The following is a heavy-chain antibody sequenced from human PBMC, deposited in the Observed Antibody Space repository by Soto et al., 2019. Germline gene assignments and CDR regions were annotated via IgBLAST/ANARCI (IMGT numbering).Heavy chain of an antibody. CDR2: IYYSGST. D-gene: IGHD4-4*01. J-gene: IGHJ5*02. CDR3: ARWVFSNYNLFDP. V-gene: IGHV4-59*08. CDR1: GGSISSSY. Sequence: QVQLQESGPGLVKPSETLSLTCTVSGGSISSSYWRWIRQPPGKGLEWIGYIYYSGSTNYNPSLKSRVTISVDTSKNQFSLKLSSVTAADTAVYYCARWVFSNYNLFDPWGQGTLVTVSS.